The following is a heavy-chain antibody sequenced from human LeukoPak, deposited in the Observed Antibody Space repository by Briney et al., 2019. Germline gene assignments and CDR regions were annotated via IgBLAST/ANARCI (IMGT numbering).Heavy chain of an antibody. CDR1: GGSINNYY. Sequence: PSETLSLTCTVSGGSINNYYWSWIRQPPGKGLEWMGCIYSSGSTNYSPSLKSRVTISVGTPKNQFSLKLSSVTAADTAVYYCARHDAGNWYPYFDNWGQGTLVTVSS. V-gene: IGHV4-59*08. J-gene: IGHJ4*02. CDR2: IYSSGST. D-gene: IGHD6-13*01. CDR3: ARHDAGNWYPYFDN.